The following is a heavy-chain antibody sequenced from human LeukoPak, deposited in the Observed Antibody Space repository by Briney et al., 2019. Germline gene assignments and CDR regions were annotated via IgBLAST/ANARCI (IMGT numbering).Heavy chain of an antibody. V-gene: IGHV3-30-3*01. Sequence: PGGSLRLSCAASGFTFRSYAIHWVRQAPGKGLEWVAFISYDGSIKYYADSVKGRFTISRDNSKNTLSLQMNSLRGEDTAVYYCARGAYGPDYWGQGTLVTVSS. CDR1: GFTFRSYA. CDR2: ISYDGSIK. CDR3: ARGAYGPDY. J-gene: IGHJ4*02. D-gene: IGHD3-10*01.